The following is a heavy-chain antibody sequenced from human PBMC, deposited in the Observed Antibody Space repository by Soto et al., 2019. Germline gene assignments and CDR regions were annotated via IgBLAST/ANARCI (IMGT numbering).Heavy chain of an antibody. J-gene: IGHJ4*02. CDR3: AIRFRPVTAIRAKNFDY. CDR1: GGTFSSYA. Sequence: SVKVSCKASGGTFSSYAISWVRQAPGQGLEWMGGIIPIFGTANYAQKFQGRVTITADESTSTAYMELSSLRSEDTAVYHCAIRFRPVTAIRAKNFDYWGQGTLVTVSS. CDR2: IIPIFGTA. V-gene: IGHV1-69*13. D-gene: IGHD2-21*02.